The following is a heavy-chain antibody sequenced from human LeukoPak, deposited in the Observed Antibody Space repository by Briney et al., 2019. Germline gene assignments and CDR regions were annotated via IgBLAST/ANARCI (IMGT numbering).Heavy chain of an antibody. Sequence: SETLSLTCTVSGGSVSSRNYYWSWIRQPPGKGLEWIGEINHSGSTNYNPSLKSRVTISVDTSKNQFSLKLSSVTAADTAVYYCARVKYYYGSGSYFYSDAFDIWGQGTMVTVSS. D-gene: IGHD3-10*01. CDR3: ARVKYYYGSGSYFYSDAFDI. V-gene: IGHV4-39*07. CDR2: INHSGST. CDR1: GGSVSSRNYY. J-gene: IGHJ3*02.